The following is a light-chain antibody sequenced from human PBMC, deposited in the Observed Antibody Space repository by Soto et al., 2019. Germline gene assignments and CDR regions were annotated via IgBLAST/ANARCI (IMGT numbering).Light chain of an antibody. CDR1: QSVSSN. CDR3: QQYGTSPRT. V-gene: IGKV3-20*01. CDR2: ETS. Sequence: EIVMTHAPATLSVPAGERAALSFRASQSVSSNLAWYQQKPGQAPRLLIYETSSRATGIPDRFSGSGSQTDFTLTISRLEPEDFAVYYCQQYGTSPRTFGQGTKVDIK. J-gene: IGKJ1*01.